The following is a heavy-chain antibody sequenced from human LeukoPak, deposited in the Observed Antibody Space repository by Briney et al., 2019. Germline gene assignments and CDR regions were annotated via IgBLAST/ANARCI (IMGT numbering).Heavy chain of an antibody. CDR1: GGSISSGGYY. Sequence: SQTLSLTCTVSGGSISSGGYYWSWIRQHPGKGLEWIGYIYYSGSTYYNPSLKSRVTISVDTSKNQFSLKLSSVTAADTAVYYCARDNWDWNDRRSGDWGQGTLVTVSS. J-gene: IGHJ4*02. V-gene: IGHV4-31*03. CDR2: IYYSGST. D-gene: IGHD1-1*01. CDR3: ARDNWDWNDRRSGD.